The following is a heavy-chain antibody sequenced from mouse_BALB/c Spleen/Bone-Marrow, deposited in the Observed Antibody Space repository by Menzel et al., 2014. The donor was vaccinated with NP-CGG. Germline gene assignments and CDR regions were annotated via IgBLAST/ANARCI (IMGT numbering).Heavy chain of an antibody. CDR2: ISSGSSTI. CDR1: GFTFSSFA. V-gene: IGHV5-17*02. J-gene: IGHJ2*01. Sequence: VQLKQSGGGLVQPGGSRKLSCAASGFTFSSFAMHWVRQAPEKGLECVAYISSGSSTIYYADTVMGRFTISRDNPKNTLFLQMTSLRSEDTAMYYCARSGSSSGYFDYWGQGTTLTVSS. CDR3: ARSGSSSGYFDY. D-gene: IGHD1-1*01.